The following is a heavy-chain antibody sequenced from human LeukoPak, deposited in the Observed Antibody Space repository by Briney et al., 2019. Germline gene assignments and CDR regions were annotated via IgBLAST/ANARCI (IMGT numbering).Heavy chain of an antibody. V-gene: IGHV5-51*01. Sequence: GESLKISCKGSGYSFTSYWIGWVRQMPGKGLEWMGIIYPGDSDTRYSPSFQGQVTISADKSISTAYLQWSSLKASDTAMYYCARSGHGAVYTLWSGYFDYWGQGTLVTVSS. CDR3: ARSGHGAVYTLWSGYFDY. CDR1: GYSFTSYW. J-gene: IGHJ4*02. CDR2: IYPGDSDT. D-gene: IGHD2-2*02.